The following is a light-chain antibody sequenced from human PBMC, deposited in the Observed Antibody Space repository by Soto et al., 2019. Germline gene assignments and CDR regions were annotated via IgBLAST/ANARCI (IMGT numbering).Light chain of an antibody. CDR1: SSDVGGYNY. V-gene: IGLV2-8*01. CDR3: SSFAGNNNLV. Sequence: QSVLTQPPSASGSPGQSVTISCTGTSSDVGGYNYVSWYQQHPGKAPKLMISEVSKRPSGVPDRFSGSKSGNTASLTVSGLQDEDDADYYRSSFAGNNNLVFGGGTKLTVL. CDR2: EVS. J-gene: IGLJ2*01.